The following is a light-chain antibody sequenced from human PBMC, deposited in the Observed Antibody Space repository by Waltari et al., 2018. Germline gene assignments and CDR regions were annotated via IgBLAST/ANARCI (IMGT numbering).Light chain of an antibody. CDR2: YNT. V-gene: IGLV3-21*04. J-gene: IGLJ2*01. CDR1: NIGGKS. Sequence: SYIQTQPPSMSVAPGKTARITCGGSNIGGKSVQWYQQKPGQAPVLVMHYNTDRPSGIPGRFSGSNAGNTATLTINRVEAGDEADYYCQVWGDDSGPYVIFGGGTKLTVL. CDR3: QVWGDDSGPYVI.